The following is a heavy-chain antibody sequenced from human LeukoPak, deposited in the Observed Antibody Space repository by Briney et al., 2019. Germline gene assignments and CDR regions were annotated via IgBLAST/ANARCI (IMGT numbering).Heavy chain of an antibody. D-gene: IGHD2-8*01. CDR1: GFPFSDFS. CDR3: AKQSYARSLGE. Sequence: QPGGSLRLSCATSGFPFSDFSMTWVRQAPGEGLEWISTTNSGGSSTDYAESVKGRFTISRDNSKNTLYLQMSSLRVEDTAMYYCAKQSYARSLGEGGPGTLVTVSS. CDR2: TNSGGSST. V-gene: IGHV3-23*01. J-gene: IGHJ4*02.